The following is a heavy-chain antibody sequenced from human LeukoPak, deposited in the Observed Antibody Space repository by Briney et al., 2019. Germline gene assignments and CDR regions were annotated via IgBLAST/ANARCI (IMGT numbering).Heavy chain of an antibody. CDR2: IIPVLRRT. CDR3: AGSSIWHEYYYFDY. V-gene: IGHV1-69*02. D-gene: IGHD2/OR15-2a*01. J-gene: IGHJ4*02. CDR1: GGTSSSYT. Sequence: SVKVSCKASGGTSSSYTIVWVRQAPGQGLELMGRIIPVLRRTHYAQKFQGRVTITADRITSTAYMELSSLRSEDTAVYFCAGSSIWHEYYYFDYWGQGTLVTVSS.